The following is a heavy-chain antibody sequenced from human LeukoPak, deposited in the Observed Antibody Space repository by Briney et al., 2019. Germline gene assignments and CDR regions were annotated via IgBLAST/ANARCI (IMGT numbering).Heavy chain of an antibody. V-gene: IGHV4-38-2*01. CDR3: ARHQWELGAFDI. CDR1: GYSISSGYY. Sequence: SETLSLTCAVSGYSISSGYYWGWIQQPPGKGLEWIGSVYHSGSTYYNPSLKSRVTMSVDTSKNQFSLKLSSVTAADTAVYYCARHQWELGAFDIWGQGTMVTVFS. CDR2: VYHSGST. J-gene: IGHJ3*02. D-gene: IGHD1-26*01.